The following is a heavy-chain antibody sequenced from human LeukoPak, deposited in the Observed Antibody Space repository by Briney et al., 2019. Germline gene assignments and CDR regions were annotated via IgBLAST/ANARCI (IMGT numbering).Heavy chain of an antibody. CDR3: AREMGSSGWVAPLGVIRRYFDL. J-gene: IGHJ2*01. V-gene: IGHV3-23*01. CDR2: VTGNGGTT. D-gene: IGHD6-19*01. Sequence: PGGSLRLSCAASGFTFSSYAMSWVRQAPGKGLEWVSGVTGNGGTTYYADSVKGRFTISRDNAKNSLYLQMNSLRAEDTAVYYCAREMGSSGWVAPLGVIRRYFDLWGRGTLVTVSS. CDR1: GFTFSSYA.